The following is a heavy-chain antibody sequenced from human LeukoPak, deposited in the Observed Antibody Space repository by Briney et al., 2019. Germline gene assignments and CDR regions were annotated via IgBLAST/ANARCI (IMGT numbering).Heavy chain of an antibody. Sequence: GGSLRLSCAASGFTVSTNYMSWVRQAPGKGLEWVSVISSGGTPYYADSVKGRFTISRDSSENTLYLQMHSLRAEDAAVYYCARGGAGYAFDYWGQGTLVTVSS. J-gene: IGHJ4*02. CDR2: ISSGGTP. CDR3: ARGGAGYAFDY. V-gene: IGHV3-66*02. CDR1: GFTVSTNY. D-gene: IGHD5-12*01.